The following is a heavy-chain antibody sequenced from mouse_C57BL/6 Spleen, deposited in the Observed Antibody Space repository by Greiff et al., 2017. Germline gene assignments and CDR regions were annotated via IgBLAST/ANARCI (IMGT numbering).Heavy chain of an antibody. Sequence: EVKLQQSGPELVKPGASVKIPCKASGYTFTDYNMDWVKQSHGKSLEWIGDINPNNGGTIYNQKFKGKATLTVDKSSSTAYMELRSLTSEDTAVYYCARSYGRPPTMAMDYWGQGTSVTVSA. CDR3: ARSYGRPPTMAMDY. V-gene: IGHV1-18*01. CDR1: GYTFTDYN. D-gene: IGHD1-1*01. CDR2: INPNNGGT. J-gene: IGHJ4*01.